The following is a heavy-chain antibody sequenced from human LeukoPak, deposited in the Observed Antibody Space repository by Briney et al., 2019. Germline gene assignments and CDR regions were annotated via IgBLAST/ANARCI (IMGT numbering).Heavy chain of an antibody. Sequence: PGGSLRLSCAASGFTFSSYEMNWVRQAPGRGLEWVSYISSSGSNIYYADSVKGRFTISRDNAKNSLYLQMNSLRAEDTAVYYCAGGYSSGWYDGFDYWGQGTLVTVSS. CDR2: ISSSGSNI. CDR1: GFTFSSYE. D-gene: IGHD6-19*01. CDR3: AGGYSSGWYDGFDY. V-gene: IGHV3-48*03. J-gene: IGHJ4*02.